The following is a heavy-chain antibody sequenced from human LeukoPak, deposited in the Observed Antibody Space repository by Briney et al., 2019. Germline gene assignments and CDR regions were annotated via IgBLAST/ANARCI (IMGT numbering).Heavy chain of an antibody. CDR1: GGSISSYY. J-gene: IGHJ4*02. CDR3: ARAINYDSSGYYQIDY. Sequence: WETLSLTCTVSGGSISSYYWSWIRQPPGKGLEWIGYIYYSGSTNYNPSLKSRVTISVDTSKNQFSLKLSSVTAADTAVYYCARAINYDSSGYYQIDYWGQGTLVTVSS. D-gene: IGHD3-22*01. CDR2: IYYSGST. V-gene: IGHV4-59*01.